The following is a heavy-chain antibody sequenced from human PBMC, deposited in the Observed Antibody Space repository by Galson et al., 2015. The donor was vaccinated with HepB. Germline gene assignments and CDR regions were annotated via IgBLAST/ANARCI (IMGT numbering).Heavy chain of an antibody. CDR1: GFTVSSNY. D-gene: IGHD5-18*01. CDR3: ASPREGDTAMVGLSFDY. Sequence: SLRLSCAASGFTVSSNYMSWVRQAPGKGLEWVSVIYSGGSTYYADSVKGRFTISRDNSKNTLYLQMNSLRAEDTAVYYCASPREGDTAMVGLSFDYWGQGTLVTVSS. J-gene: IGHJ4*02. V-gene: IGHV3-53*01. CDR2: IYSGGST.